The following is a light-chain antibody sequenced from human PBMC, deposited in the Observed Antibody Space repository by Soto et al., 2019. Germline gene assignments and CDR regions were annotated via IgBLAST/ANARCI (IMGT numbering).Light chain of an antibody. CDR1: QSVATN. CDR3: QQYNNWPQT. V-gene: IGKV3-15*01. CDR2: GAS. Sequence: EAVLTQSPATLSVSPGERATLSCRASQSVATNVAWYQQRPGQAPRLLIYGASKRAIGLPARFSGSGSGTEFTLIITSLQSEDFAVYYCQQYNNWPQTFGQGTKVEIK. J-gene: IGKJ1*01.